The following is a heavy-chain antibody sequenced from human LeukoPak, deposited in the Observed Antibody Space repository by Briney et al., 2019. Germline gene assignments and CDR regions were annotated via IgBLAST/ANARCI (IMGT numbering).Heavy chain of an antibody. D-gene: IGHD1-26*01. J-gene: IGHJ5*02. V-gene: IGHV3-7*01. CDR1: GFTFSSYW. CDR2: IKQDGSEK. Sequence: GGSLSLSCAASGFTFSSYWMSWVRQAPGKGLEWVANIKQDGSEKYYVDSLKGRFTISRDNAKNSLYLQMNSLRAEDTAVYYCAREWGQVGAAGNWFDPWGQGTLVTVSS. CDR3: AREWGQVGAAGNWFDP.